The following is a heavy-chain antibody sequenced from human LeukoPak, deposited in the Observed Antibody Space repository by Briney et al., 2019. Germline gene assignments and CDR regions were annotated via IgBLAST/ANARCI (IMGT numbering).Heavy chain of an antibody. J-gene: IGHJ4*02. D-gene: IGHD5-18*01. CDR3: ARVSIQLWFYFDY. CDR2: INPSGDTT. V-gene: IGHV1-46*01. CDR1: GYTFTSYY. Sequence: ASVKVSCKASGYTFTSYYMHWVRQAPGQGLEWMGIINPSGDTTTYAQKFQGRVTMTRDTSTSTVYMELSSLRSDDTAVYYCARVSIQLWFYFDYWGQGTLVTVSS.